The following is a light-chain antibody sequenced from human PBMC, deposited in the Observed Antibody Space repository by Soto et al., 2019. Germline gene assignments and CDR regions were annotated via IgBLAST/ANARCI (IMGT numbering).Light chain of an antibody. J-gene: IGLJ3*02. V-gene: IGLV2-8*01. CDR2: EVT. CDR1: SSDVGAYKY. CDR3: TSYVGNDIWV. Sequence: SALTQPPSASGSPGQSVTISCTGTSSDVGAYKYVSWYQQYPGKAPKLMIYEVTKRPSGVPDLFSGSKSGNTASLTVSGLQAEEEADYYCTSYVGNDIWVFGGGTKLTVL.